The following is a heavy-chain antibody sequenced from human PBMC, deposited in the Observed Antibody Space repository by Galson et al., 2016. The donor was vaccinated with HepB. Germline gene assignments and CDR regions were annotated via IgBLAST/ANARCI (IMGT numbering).Heavy chain of an antibody. D-gene: IGHD3-9*01. CDR1: GYTLTELS. V-gene: IGHV1-24*01. J-gene: IGHJ4*02. CDR2: FDPEEDSER. CDR3: ATAMVRYFDTLDY. Sequence: SVKVSCKVSGYTLTELSIHWVRQAPGKGLEWMGGFDPEEDSERVYAQKFQGRVTMTEDTSTDTAYMELSSLRSQDTAVYYCATAMVRYFDTLDYWGQGTLVTVSS.